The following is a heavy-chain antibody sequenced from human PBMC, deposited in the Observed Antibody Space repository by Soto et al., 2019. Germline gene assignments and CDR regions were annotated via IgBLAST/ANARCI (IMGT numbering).Heavy chain of an antibody. CDR2: IYWDDDK. V-gene: IGHV2-5*02. CDR3: AHRILRTVFGLVTTTAIYFDF. Sequence: QITLNESGPTVVKPAETLTLTCTFSGFSLTTSGVGVGWIRQSPGKAPEWLARIYWDDDKRYSASLKSRLTFTKDTSKNQVVLTMARVDPADTATYYCAHRILRTVFGLVTTTAIYFDFWGQGTPVVVSS. J-gene: IGHJ4*02. D-gene: IGHD3-3*01. CDR1: GFSLTTSGVG.